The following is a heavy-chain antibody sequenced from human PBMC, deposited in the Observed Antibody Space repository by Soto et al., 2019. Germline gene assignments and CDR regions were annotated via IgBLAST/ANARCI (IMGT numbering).Heavy chain of an antibody. J-gene: IGHJ4*02. CDR2: ISSSSSYI. D-gene: IGHD1-20*01. V-gene: IGHV3-21*01. CDR1: GLTFSSYS. Sequence: PGGSLRLSCAASGLTFSSYSMNWVRQAPGKGLEWVSSISSSSSYIYYADSVKGRFTISRDNAKNSLYLQMNSLRAEDTAVYYSASQRGEYNWNSFDYWGQGTLVTVSS. CDR3: ASQRGEYNWNSFDY.